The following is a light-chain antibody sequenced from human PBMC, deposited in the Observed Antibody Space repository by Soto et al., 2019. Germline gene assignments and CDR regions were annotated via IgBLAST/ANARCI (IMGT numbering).Light chain of an antibody. CDR1: QIVSSSY. CDR3: QQYASSPIT. V-gene: IGKV3-20*01. Sequence: EIVFTQSPGTLSLSPGERATLSCRAIQIVSSSYLAWYQQKRGQAPRLLIYGASSRATGIPDRFSGSGSGTDFTLTISRLESEDFAVYYCQQYASSPITLGQGTRLEIK. CDR2: GAS. J-gene: IGKJ5*01.